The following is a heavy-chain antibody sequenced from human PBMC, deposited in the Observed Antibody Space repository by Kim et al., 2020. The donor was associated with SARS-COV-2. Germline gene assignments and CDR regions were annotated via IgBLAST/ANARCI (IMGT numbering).Heavy chain of an antibody. CDR2: IGGSGGST. Sequence: GVSLRLSCAASGFTFSTYAMSWVRQAPGKGLEWVSAIGGSGGSTYYADSVKGRFTISRDNSKNTLYLQMNSLRAEDTAVYYCALNMTIGYFDYWGQGTLVTVSS. D-gene: IGHD4-17*01. CDR3: ALNMTIGYFDY. CDR1: GFTFSTYA. V-gene: IGHV3-23*01. J-gene: IGHJ4*02.